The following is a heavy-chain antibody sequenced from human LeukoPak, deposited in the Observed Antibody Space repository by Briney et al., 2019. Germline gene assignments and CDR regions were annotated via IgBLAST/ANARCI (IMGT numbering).Heavy chain of an antibody. CDR2: INTRGDAT. V-gene: IGHV1-46*01. CDR1: GYXFTTYS. CDR3: ARKWSSRDWFDP. D-gene: IGHD2-8*01. J-gene: IGHJ5*02. Sequence: ASVKVSCKPSGYXFTTYSIHWVRQAPGQGLERMGRINTRGDATIYAQKFEGRVTMTSDTSTTTVYMELSSLRSEDTGLYYCARKWSSRDWFDPWGQGTLVTVSS.